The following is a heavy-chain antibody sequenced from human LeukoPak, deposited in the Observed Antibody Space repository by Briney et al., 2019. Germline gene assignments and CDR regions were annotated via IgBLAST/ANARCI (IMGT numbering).Heavy chain of an antibody. Sequence: SGGSLRLSCAASGFTFSSYSMNWVRQAPGKGLELVSSIRSSRSYIYYADSVKGRFTISTDNAKKSLYLQMNSLRAEDTAVYYCARDSRMIRGTSDYWGQGTLVTVSS. J-gene: IGHJ4*02. D-gene: IGHD3-10*01. V-gene: IGHV3-21*01. CDR3: ARDSRMIRGTSDY. CDR1: GFTFSSYS. CDR2: IRSSRSYI.